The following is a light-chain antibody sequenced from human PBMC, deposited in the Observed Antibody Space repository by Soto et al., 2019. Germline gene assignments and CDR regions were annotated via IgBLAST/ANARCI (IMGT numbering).Light chain of an antibody. Sequence: DIQMTQSPSTLSGSVGDRVTITCRASQTISSWLAWYQQKPGKAPKLLIYDASSLESGVPSRFSGSGSGTESTLTISSLQPDDFATYYCQQYNSYPVFGQGKRLEIK. V-gene: IGKV1-5*01. CDR1: QTISSW. CDR3: QQYNSYPV. CDR2: DAS. J-gene: IGKJ5*01.